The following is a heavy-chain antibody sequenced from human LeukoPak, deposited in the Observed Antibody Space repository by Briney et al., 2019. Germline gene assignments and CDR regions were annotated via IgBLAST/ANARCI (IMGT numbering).Heavy chain of an antibody. CDR1: GFTFSSYS. D-gene: IGHD1-14*01. J-gene: IGHJ4*02. CDR2: ISSSSSYI. V-gene: IGHV3-21*01. CDR3: ARAVFEGYYFDY. Sequence: GGSLRLSCAASGFTFSSYSMNWVRQAPGKGLEWVSSISSSSSYIYYVDSVNGRFTISRDNSKNTLYLQMNSLRAEDTAVYYCARAVFEGYYFDYWGQGTLVTVSS.